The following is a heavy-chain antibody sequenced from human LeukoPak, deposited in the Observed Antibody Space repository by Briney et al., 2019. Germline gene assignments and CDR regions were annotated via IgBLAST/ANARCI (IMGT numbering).Heavy chain of an antibody. V-gene: IGHV3-30-3*01. Sequence: GGSLRLSCAASGFTFSSYAMHWVRQAPGKGLEWVAVISYDGSNKYYADSVKGRLTISRDSSKNTLFLQMNSLRAEDTAVYYCARSVLGYDFWSGYFFDSWGQGTLVTVSS. J-gene: IGHJ4*02. CDR3: ARSVLGYDFWSGYFFDS. D-gene: IGHD3-3*01. CDR2: ISYDGSNK. CDR1: GFTFSSYA.